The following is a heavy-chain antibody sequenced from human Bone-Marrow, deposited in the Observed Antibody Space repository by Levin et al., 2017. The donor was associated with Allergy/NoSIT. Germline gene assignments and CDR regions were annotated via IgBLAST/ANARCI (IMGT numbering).Heavy chain of an antibody. J-gene: IGHJ4*02. D-gene: IGHD6-19*01. V-gene: IGHV3-33*06. CDR2: IWYDGSDK. Sequence: GGSLRLSCAASGFTFSSYGMHWVRQAPGQGLEWVAVIWYDGSDKYYVDSVQGRFTISRDNSKKTLYLQMNSLRAEDTAVYYCAKAVAGTGTPHLWGQGTLVTVSS. CDR3: AKAVAGTGTPHL. CDR1: GFTFSSYG.